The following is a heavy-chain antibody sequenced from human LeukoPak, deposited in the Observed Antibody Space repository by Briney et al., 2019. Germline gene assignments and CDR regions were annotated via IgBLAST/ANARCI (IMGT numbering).Heavy chain of an antibody. CDR3: ARGPGSDYYDSSGYSFLH. J-gene: IGHJ4*02. CDR1: GFILSSYS. Sequence: GGALRLSCAASGFILSSYSMNWVRQAPGKGLEWVSSISSSSSYIYYADSVKGRFTISRDNAKNSLYLQMNSLRAEDTAVYYCARGPGSDYYDSSGYSFLHWGQGTLVTVSS. CDR2: ISSSSSYI. V-gene: IGHV3-21*01. D-gene: IGHD3-22*01.